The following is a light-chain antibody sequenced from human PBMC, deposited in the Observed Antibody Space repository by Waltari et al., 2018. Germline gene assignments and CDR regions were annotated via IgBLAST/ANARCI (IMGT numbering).Light chain of an antibody. CDR3: QQYGSSLAIT. J-gene: IGKJ5*01. V-gene: IGKV3-20*01. CDR2: GAS. CDR1: QSVSSSY. Sequence: EIVLTPSPGTLSLSPGERATLPCRASQSVSSSYLAWYQQKPGQAPRLLIYGASSRATGIPDRFSGSGSGTDFTLTISRLEPEDFAVYYCQQYGSSLAITFGQGTRLEIK.